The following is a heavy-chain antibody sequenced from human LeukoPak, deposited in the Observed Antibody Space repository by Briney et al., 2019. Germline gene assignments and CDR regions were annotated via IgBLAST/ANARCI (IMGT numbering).Heavy chain of an antibody. CDR1: GYTFTTYY. J-gene: IGHJ4*02. D-gene: IGHD2-2*01. Sequence: ASVKVSCKASGYTFTTYYMHWVRQAPGQGLEWMGVINPSGGSTTYAQKFQGRLTMTRDTSTSTVYMELSSLRSEDTAVYYCARLQPMPRAFDYWGQGTLVTVSS. V-gene: IGHV1-46*01. CDR3: ARLQPMPRAFDY. CDR2: INPSGGST.